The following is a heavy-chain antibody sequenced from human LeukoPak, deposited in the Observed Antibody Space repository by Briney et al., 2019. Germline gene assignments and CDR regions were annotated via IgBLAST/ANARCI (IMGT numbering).Heavy chain of an antibody. CDR3: TTFGEQQPLPYYFDY. D-gene: IGHD6-13*01. Sequence: GGSLRLSCAASGFTFSNAWMSWVRQAPGKGLEWVGRIKSKTDGGTTDYAAPVKGRFTISRDDSKNTLYLQMNSLKTEDTAVYYCTTFGEQQPLPYYFDYWGQGTLVTVSS. J-gene: IGHJ4*02. V-gene: IGHV3-15*01. CDR2: IKSKTDGGTT. CDR1: GFTFSNAW.